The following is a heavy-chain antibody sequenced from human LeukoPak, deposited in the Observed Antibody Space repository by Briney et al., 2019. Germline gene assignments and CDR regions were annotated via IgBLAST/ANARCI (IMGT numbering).Heavy chain of an antibody. D-gene: IGHD1-26*01. CDR1: GFTVSRHY. CDR3: ARGGTYGEY. V-gene: IGHV3-11*06. CDR2: ISSSDYYT. J-gene: IGHJ4*02. Sequence: GGSLRLSCAASGFTVSRHYMSWTRQAPGKGLECVSYISSSDYYTNYADTAKGRFTIYRDNAKNSLYLQMNSRRAEDTAVYYCARGGTYGEYWGQGDLVTVST.